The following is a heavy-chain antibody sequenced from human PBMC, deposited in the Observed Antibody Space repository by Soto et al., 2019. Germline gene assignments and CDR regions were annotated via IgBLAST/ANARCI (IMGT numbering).Heavy chain of an antibody. CDR3: AGGNALDV. J-gene: IGHJ6*02. V-gene: IGHV3-11*04. Sequence: GGSLRLSCAASGFILSDFHMTWIRQAPGKGLELVAYISSRGDTIYYADSVRGRITISRDNDKDSLYLQMTSLRAEDTAVYYCAGGNALDVWGQGTTVTVS. CDR2: ISSRGDTI. CDR1: GFILSDFH.